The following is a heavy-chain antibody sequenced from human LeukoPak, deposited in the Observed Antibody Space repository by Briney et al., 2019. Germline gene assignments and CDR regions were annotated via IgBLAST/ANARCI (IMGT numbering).Heavy chain of an antibody. CDR2: INPNSGGT. CDR3: ARDPGIVEEYYFDY. CDR1: GYTFTGYY. Sequence: ASVKVSCKASGYTFTGYYMHWVRQAPGQGLEWMGWINPNSGGTNYAQKFQGRATMTRDTSISTAYVELSRLRSDDTAVYYCARDPGIVEEYYFDYWGQGTLVTVSS. V-gene: IGHV1-2*02. D-gene: IGHD3-22*01. J-gene: IGHJ4*02.